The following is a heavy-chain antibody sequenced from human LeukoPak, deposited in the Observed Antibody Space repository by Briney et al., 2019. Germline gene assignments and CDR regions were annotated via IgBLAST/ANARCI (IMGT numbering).Heavy chain of an antibody. D-gene: IGHD1-1*01. J-gene: IGHJ6*02. CDR1: GFTFSTYW. CDR3: ARGTGRGMGV. V-gene: IGHV3-7*05. Sequence: GGSLRLSCAASGFTFSTYWMSWVRQAPGKGLEWVANLNQDGSEKYHVDSVKGRFTISRDNAKNSLYLQVNSLRAEDTAVYYCARGTGRGMGVWGQGTTVTVSS. CDR2: LNQDGSEK.